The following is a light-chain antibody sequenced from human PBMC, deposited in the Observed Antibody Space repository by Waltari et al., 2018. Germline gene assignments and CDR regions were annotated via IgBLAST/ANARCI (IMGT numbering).Light chain of an antibody. CDR1: PSVLYSPNNTND. CDR2: WAS. V-gene: IGKV4-1*01. J-gene: IGKJ5*01. CDR3: QQFYSNPIT. Sequence: DIVMTQSPDSLAVSLGERATINCKSSPSVLYSPNNTNDLGWYQQKPGQPPKLLIYWASTRESGVPDRFSGSGSGTDFTLTISSLQAEDVAVYYCQQFYSNPITFGQGTRLEIK.